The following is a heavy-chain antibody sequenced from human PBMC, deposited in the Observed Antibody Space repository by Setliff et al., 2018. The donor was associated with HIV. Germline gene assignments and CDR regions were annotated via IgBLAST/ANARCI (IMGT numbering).Heavy chain of an antibody. CDR3: VRGDGYRGNDAYYDSGMDV. CDR1: GGPLNSRNW. Sequence: SETLSLTCAVSGGPLNSRNWWSWVRQPPGKGLEWIGTIFYTGNTNYNPSLKSRVTLSGGMSENQLFLRLTSVTAADTAVYYCVRGDGYRGNDAYYDSGMDVWGQGITVTVSS. D-gene: IGHD5-12*01. J-gene: IGHJ6*02. CDR2: IFYTGNT. V-gene: IGHV4-4*02.